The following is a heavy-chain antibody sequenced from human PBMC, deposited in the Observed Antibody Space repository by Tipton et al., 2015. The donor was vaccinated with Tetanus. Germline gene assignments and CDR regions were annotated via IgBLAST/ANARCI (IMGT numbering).Heavy chain of an antibody. CDR3: ARSGSGTNYYYYGMDV. CDR1: GGSISSSSYY. J-gene: IGHJ6*02. Sequence: TLSLTCTVSGGSISSSSYYWGWIRQPPGKGLEWIGSIYYSGSTYYNPSLKSRVTISVDTSKNQFSLKLSSVTAADTAVYYCARSGSGTNYYYYGMDVWGQGTTVTVSS. D-gene: IGHD3-10*01. CDR2: IYYSGST. V-gene: IGHV4-39*01.